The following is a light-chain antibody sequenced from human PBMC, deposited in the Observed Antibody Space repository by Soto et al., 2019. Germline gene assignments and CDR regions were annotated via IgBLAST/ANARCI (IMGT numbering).Light chain of an antibody. J-gene: IGKJ1*01. CDR1: QSLAHSNGDTY. V-gene: IGKV2-30*02. CDR2: KVS. Sequence: DVVMTQSPLSLPVTLGQPASISCRSSQSLAHSNGDTYLNWFQQRPGQSPRRLIYKVSNRDSGVPDRFSGSGAGTDFTLTISRVEAEDVGVYYCMQTIYWPRKFGQGTKVEIK. CDR3: MQTIYWPRK.